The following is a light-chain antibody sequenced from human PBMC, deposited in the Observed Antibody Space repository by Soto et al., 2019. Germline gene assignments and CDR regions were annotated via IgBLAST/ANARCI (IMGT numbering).Light chain of an antibody. CDR2: TTS. CDR3: QQTFNSPPT. CDR1: QAINTY. J-gene: IGKJ4*01. V-gene: IGKV1-39*01. Sequence: DIQITQSPSTLSASVGDTVTMSCRASQAINTYVNWYQLKPGEAPKLLIYTTSTLQAGVPSRFSGSVSGTDFTLTITGLQPEDFATYSCQQTFNSPPTFARGTKVDIK.